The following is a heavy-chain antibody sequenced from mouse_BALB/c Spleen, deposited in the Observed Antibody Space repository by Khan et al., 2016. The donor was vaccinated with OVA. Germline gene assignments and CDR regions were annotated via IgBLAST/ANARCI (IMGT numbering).Heavy chain of an antibody. D-gene: IGHD1-1*01. CDR3: ARGKYYGYYFDY. Sequence: QLVQSGPGLVKPSQSLSLTCTASGYSITSGYAWNWIRQPPGNKLEWTGYISYSGVTSYTPSFKSRISITRDTSKNQFFLQLNSVTTEDTATLYCARGKYYGYYFDYWGQGTTLTVSS. J-gene: IGHJ2*01. CDR2: ISYSGVT. CDR1: GYSITSGYA. V-gene: IGHV3-2*02.